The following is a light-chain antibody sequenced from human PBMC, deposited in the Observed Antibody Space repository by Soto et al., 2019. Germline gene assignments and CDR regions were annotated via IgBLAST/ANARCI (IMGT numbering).Light chain of an antibody. V-gene: IGKV3-20*01. CDR1: QSISSSF. CDR2: GAS. Sequence: EIVLTQSPGILSQSPGERASLSCGASQSISSSFLAWYQQKPGQAPRLLIYGASSRATGIPDRFSGTGSETDFTLTISRLEPEDFAVYYCQQYDNSPITFGQGTRLEIK. CDR3: QQYDNSPIT. J-gene: IGKJ5*01.